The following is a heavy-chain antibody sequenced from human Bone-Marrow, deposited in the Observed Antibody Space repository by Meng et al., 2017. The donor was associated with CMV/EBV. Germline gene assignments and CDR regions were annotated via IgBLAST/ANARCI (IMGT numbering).Heavy chain of an antibody. D-gene: IGHD6-19*01. CDR1: GFSLSTSGMR. V-gene: IGHV2-70D*14. J-gene: IGHJ4*02. Sequence: SGPTLVKPTQTLTLTCTFSGFSLSTSGMRVSWIRQPPGKALEWLARIDWDDDKFYSTSLKTRLTISKDTSKNQVVPTMTNMDPVDTATYYCARTPPIAVAGTGFDYWGQGTLVTVSS. CDR3: ARTPPIAVAGTGFDY. CDR2: IDWDDDK.